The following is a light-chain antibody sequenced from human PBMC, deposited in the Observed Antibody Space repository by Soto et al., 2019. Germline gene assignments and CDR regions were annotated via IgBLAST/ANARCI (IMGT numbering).Light chain of an antibody. V-gene: IGLV1-44*01. CDR3: AAWDDSLNGRV. CDR2: SNN. J-gene: IGLJ3*02. CDR1: NSNIGSNN. Sequence: QSVLTQPPSASGTSGQRVTISCSGSNSNIGSNNVHWYQHLPGTAPKLLIYSNNQRPSGVPDRFSGSKSGTSASLAISGLQSEDEADYYCAAWDDSLNGRVFGGGTKVTVL.